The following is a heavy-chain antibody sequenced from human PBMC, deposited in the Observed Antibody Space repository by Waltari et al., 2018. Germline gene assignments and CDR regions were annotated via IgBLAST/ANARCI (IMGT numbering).Heavy chain of an antibody. CDR1: GFTFSDYR. V-gene: IGHV3-21*01. J-gene: IGHJ4*02. Sequence: EVQLVESGGGLVNPGGSLRLSCEASGFTFSDYRLTWVRQAPGQGLEFVSSISKSSFYIYYADSVKGRFTISRDDAQNSLYLQISNLRAEDTALYYCARYCGGNRCNTRTIDYWGRGTLVTVSS. CDR2: ISKSSFYI. CDR3: ARYCGGNRCNTRTIDY. D-gene: IGHD2-21*01.